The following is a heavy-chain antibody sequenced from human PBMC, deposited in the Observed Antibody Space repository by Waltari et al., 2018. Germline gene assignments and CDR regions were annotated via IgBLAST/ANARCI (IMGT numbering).Heavy chain of an antibody. CDR1: GFAFGDYG. J-gene: IGHJ4*02. CDR2: IRSKAYGATT. V-gene: IGHV3-49*04. D-gene: IGHD3-10*01. CDR3: TRMNYGSGSNLFDY. Sequence: EVQLVESGGALVQPGRSLRLSWSTSGFAFGDYGLSWVRQAPGRGLEWLGLIRSKAYGATTEYAASVKGRFTFSRDDSEGIAYLHLNSLKTEDTALYFCTRMNYGSGSNLFDYWGQGTLVTVSS.